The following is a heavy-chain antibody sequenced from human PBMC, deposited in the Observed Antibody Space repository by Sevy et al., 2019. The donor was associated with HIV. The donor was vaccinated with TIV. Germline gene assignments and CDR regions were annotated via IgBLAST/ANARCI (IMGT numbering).Heavy chain of an antibody. CDR2: MSGRGGST. CDR3: AKDVPDQSWYDDFWSGSPCFDY. J-gene: IGHJ4*02. CDR1: GFIFNDYN. Sequence: GGSLRLSCAASGFIFNDYNMNWVRQAPGEGLEWVSGMSGRGGSTGYADSVKGRFTISRDNSKNTLFLQMNALRADDTAVYYCAKDVPDQSWYDDFWSGSPCFDYWGRGILVTVSS. V-gene: IGHV3-23*01. D-gene: IGHD3-3*01.